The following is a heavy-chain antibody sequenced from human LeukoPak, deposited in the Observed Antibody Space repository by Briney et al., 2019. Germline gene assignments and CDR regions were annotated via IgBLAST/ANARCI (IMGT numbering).Heavy chain of an antibody. J-gene: IGHJ4*02. V-gene: IGHV4-4*07. CDR2: IYTSGST. CDR1: GASISSYY. Sequence: SETLSLTCTVSGASISSYYWSWIRQPAGKGLEWNGRIYTSGSTNYNPSLKSRVTLSVDTSKNQFSLKLRSVTAADTAVYYCARDYGGWRFDYWGQGTLVTVSS. CDR3: ARDYGGWRFDY. D-gene: IGHD2-8*01.